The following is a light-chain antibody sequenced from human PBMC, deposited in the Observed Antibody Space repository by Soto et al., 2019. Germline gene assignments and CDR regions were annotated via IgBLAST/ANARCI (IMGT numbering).Light chain of an antibody. Sequence: EIVMTQSPVTLSESPGESATLSCRASQSVSSSYLAWYQQKPGQAPRLLIYGASSRATGIPDRFSGSGSGTDLTLTISSLEPEDFAVYYCQQYDSSPLAFGGGTKVDIK. J-gene: IGKJ4*01. V-gene: IGKV3-20*01. CDR3: QQYDSSPLA. CDR1: QSVSSSY. CDR2: GAS.